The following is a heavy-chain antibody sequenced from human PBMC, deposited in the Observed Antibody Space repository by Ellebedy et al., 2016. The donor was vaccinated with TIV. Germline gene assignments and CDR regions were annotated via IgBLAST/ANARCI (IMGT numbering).Heavy chain of an antibody. CDR2: IGTSNNY. V-gene: IGHV3-21*01. CDR1: GFTFSTYS. CDR3: ARRGSGGPSWYFDL. Sequence: GESLKISCAASGFTFSTYSMNWVRQAPGKGLEWVSAIGTSNNYYTDSVKGRFTISRDNARNSLLLQLNSLRAEDTAVYYCARRGSGGPSWYFDLWGRGTLVTVSS. J-gene: IGHJ2*01. D-gene: IGHD6-19*01.